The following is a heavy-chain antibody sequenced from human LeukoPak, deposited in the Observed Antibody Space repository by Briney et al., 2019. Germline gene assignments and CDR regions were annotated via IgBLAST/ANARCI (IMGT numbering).Heavy chain of an antibody. CDR2: INPDGSST. CDR3: VRDMGYYDKV. J-gene: IGHJ4*02. Sequence: PGGSPRLSCAAPGFTFSTSWMHWVRQAPGKGLVWVSRINPDGSSTDYADSVKGRFTISRDNAKNTLYLQMNSLRAEDAAVYYCVRDMGYYDKVWGQGTLVTVSS. CDR1: GFTFSTSW. D-gene: IGHD3-22*01. V-gene: IGHV3-74*01.